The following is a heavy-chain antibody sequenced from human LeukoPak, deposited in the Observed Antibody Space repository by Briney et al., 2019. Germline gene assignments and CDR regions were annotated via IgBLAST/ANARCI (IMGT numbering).Heavy chain of an antibody. Sequence: ASVKVSCQASGYNFSRHYMHWVGQAPGQALEWMGGIKPSNGDTKYAQNCQGRVTMTRDTSISTAYMELSSLRSDETAVYYCASPPLSSAMYYAHWGQGTLVTVSS. CDR1: GYNFSRHY. V-gene: IGHV1-2*02. CDR2: IKPSNGDT. D-gene: IGHD1-26*01. CDR3: ASPPLSSAMYYAH. J-gene: IGHJ4*02.